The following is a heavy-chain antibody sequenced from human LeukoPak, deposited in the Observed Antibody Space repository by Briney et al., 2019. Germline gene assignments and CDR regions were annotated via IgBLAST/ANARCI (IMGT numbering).Heavy chain of an antibody. CDR1: GFTFSSYA. CDR3: ARDSSLWFGELFR. V-gene: IGHV3-30*09. J-gene: IGHJ4*02. D-gene: IGHD3-10*01. Sequence: GGSLRLSCAASGFTFSSYAMHWVRQAPGKGLEWVAVISYDGSNKYYADSVKGRFAISRDNSKNTLYLQMNSLRAEDTAVYYCARDSSLWFGELFRWGQGTLVTVSS. CDR2: ISYDGSNK.